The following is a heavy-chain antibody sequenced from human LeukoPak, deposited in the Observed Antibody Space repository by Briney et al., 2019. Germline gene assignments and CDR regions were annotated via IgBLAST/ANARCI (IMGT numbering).Heavy chain of an antibody. V-gene: IGHV4-39*01. J-gene: IGHJ3*02. CDR3: ARHKREIAVAGLNAFDM. D-gene: IGHD6-19*01. Sequence: SETLSLTCTVSGGSISSSSYYWGWIRQPPGKGLEWIGSIYYSGSTYYNPSLKSRVTISVDTSKNQFSLKLSSVTAADTAVYYCARHKREIAVAGLNAFDMWGQGTMVTVSS. CDR1: GGSISSSSYY. CDR2: IYYSGST.